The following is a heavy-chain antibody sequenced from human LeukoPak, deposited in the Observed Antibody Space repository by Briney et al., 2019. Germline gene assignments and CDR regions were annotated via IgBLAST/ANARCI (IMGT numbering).Heavy chain of an antibody. J-gene: IGHJ4*02. V-gene: IGHV3-7*01. D-gene: IGHD2-8*01. Sequence: GGSLRLSCAASGFTFSTYWMSWVRQAPGKGLEWVANINQDGSQKRYVDSVQGRFTISRDNTKNTLFLQMNSLRAEDTAVYYCARLKDDVTKLDYWGQGTLVTVSS. CDR3: ARLKDDVTKLDY. CDR2: INQDGSQK. CDR1: GFTFSTYW.